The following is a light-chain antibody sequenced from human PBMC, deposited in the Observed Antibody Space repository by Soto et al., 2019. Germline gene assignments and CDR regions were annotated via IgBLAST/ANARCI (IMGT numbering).Light chain of an antibody. J-gene: IGKJ4*01. CDR3: QQYRIWPPVT. V-gene: IGKV3-15*01. CDR1: QSLNSN. CDR2: DAS. Sequence: EVVMTQSPATLSVSPGERATLSCRASQSLNSNLAWYRQKPGQAPRLLIYDASTRATGIAAGFSGSGSGTEFTLTIISLQAEDFAVYYCQQYRIWPPVTFGGGTKVEI.